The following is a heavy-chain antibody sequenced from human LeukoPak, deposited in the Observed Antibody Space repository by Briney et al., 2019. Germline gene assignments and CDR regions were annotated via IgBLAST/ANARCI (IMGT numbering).Heavy chain of an antibody. V-gene: IGHV4-31*03. Sequence: SQTLSLTCTVSGGSISSGGYYWNWIRQHPGKGLEWIGYIYYSGSTYYNPSLKSRVTISVDTSKNQFSLKLSSVTAADTAVYYCARGQRESSGWFEYFQHWGQGTLVTVSS. CDR1: GGSISSGGYY. CDR3: ARGQRESSGWFEYFQH. D-gene: IGHD6-19*01. CDR2: IYYSGST. J-gene: IGHJ1*01.